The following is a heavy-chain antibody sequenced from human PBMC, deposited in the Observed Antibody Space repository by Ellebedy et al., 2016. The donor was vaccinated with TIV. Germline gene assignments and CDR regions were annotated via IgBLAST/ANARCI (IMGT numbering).Heavy chain of an antibody. CDR3: ARGAEDFGGVNFDL. CDR1: GGPINNYY. V-gene: IGHV4-59*01. D-gene: IGHD4-23*01. J-gene: IGHJ3*01. CDR2: THYKGQT. Sequence: MPSETLSLTCTVSGGPINNYYWTWIRQPPGRGLEWIGHTHYKGQTAYNTSLQGRVTISLHTSENQFSLTLTSVTAADTAVYFCARGAEDFGGVNFDLWGQGTEVLASS.